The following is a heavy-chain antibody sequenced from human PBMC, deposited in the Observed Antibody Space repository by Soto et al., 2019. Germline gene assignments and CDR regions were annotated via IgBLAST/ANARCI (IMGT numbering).Heavy chain of an antibody. D-gene: IGHD2-2*01. CDR3: AKDRRGVVVVPAATWFDP. CDR1: GFTFSSYG. J-gene: IGHJ5*02. V-gene: IGHV3-30*18. CDR2: ISYDGSNK. Sequence: GGSLRLSCAASGFTFSSYGMHWVRQAPGKGLEWVAVISYDGSNKYYADSVKGRFTISRDNSKNTLYLQMNSLRAEDTAVYYCAKDRRGVVVVPAATWFDPWGQGTLVTVSS.